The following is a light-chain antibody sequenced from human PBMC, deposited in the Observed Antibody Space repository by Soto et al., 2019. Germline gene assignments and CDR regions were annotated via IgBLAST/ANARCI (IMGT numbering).Light chain of an antibody. CDR1: HSGSSSY. Sequence: EIVLTQSPRTLSLSPGERATHSCRASHSGSSSYLAWYQQKPDHAPRLLIYDASNRATGIPARFSGSGSGTDFTLTISSLEPEDSAVYYCQQRYSWPRTFGQGTKVDIK. V-gene: IGKV3D-20*02. CDR3: QQRYSWPRT. J-gene: IGKJ1*01. CDR2: DAS.